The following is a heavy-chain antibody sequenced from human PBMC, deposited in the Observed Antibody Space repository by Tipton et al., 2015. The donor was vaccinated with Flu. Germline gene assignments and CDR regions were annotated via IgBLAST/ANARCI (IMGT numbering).Heavy chain of an antibody. CDR1: GDSIGSNYF. CDR3: ARGGFSGFDSGPFDS. V-gene: IGHV4-38-2*02. D-gene: IGHD5-12*01. CDR2: IHRTGST. Sequence: TLSLTCSVSGDSIGSNYFWGWIRQPPGKGLEWIGNIHRTGSTYHNPSLKSRVTISVDTSKNQFSLRVTSVTAADTAVYYCARGGFSGFDSGPFDSWGQGTLVTVSS. J-gene: IGHJ4*02.